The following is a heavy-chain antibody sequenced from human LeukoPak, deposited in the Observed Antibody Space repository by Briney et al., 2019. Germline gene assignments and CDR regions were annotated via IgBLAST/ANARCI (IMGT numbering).Heavy chain of an antibody. D-gene: IGHD3-3*01. CDR1: GYTLTELS. CDR3: ATSFPGSGFYDAFDI. V-gene: IGHV1-24*01. J-gene: IGHJ3*02. Sequence: WASVKVSCKVSGYTLTELSMHWVRQAPGKGLEWMGGFDSEDGETIYAQKFQGRVTMTEDTSTDTAYMELSSLRSEDTAVYYCATSFPGSGFYDAFDIWGQGTMVTVSS. CDR2: FDSEDGET.